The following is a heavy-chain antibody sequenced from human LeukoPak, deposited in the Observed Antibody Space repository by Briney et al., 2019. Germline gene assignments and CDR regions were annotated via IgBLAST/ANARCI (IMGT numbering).Heavy chain of an antibody. CDR1: GFTFSRYS. Sequence: GGSLRLSCAASGFTFSRYSMNWVRQAPGKGLEWVSSISISSNYIYYADSVKGRFTISRDNAKNSLYLQVNSLRAEDTAVYYCARDLYYGSRSYGGVDYWGQGTLVTVSS. J-gene: IGHJ4*02. V-gene: IGHV3-21*01. CDR2: ISISSNYI. CDR3: ARDLYYGSRSYGGVDY. D-gene: IGHD3-10*01.